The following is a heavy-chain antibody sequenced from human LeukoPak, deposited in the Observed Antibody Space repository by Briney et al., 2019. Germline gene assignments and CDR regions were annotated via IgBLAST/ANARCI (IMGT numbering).Heavy chain of an antibody. J-gene: IGHJ4*02. CDR1: GYTFSNYG. CDR3: ARDGGYFDWPRPRPGKYYFDY. D-gene: IGHD3-9*01. CDR2: ISVYTGYT. V-gene: IGHV1-18*01. Sequence: ASVKVSCRASGYTFSNYGVTWVRQAPGQGLEWMGWISVYTGYTNYAQNFQGRVTMTTDTSTNTAYMELRSLTSDDTAVYFCARDGGYFDWPRPRPGKYYFDYWGQGTLVTVTS.